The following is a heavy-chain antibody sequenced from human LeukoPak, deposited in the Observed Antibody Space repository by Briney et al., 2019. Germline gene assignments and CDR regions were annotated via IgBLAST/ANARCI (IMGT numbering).Heavy chain of an antibody. J-gene: IGHJ5*02. V-gene: IGHV3-13*04. D-gene: IGHD6-19*01. CDR1: GFSFSSYD. CDR2: IGSTGVT. CDR3: ARGRAPKVAGMDNWFDP. Sequence: GGTLRLSCVTSGFSFSSYDMHWVRQATGKGLEWVSAIGSTGVTYYSGSVKGRFTISREDAKSSLYLQMNSLRAEDTAVYYCARGRAPKVAGMDNWFDPWGQGTLVTVSS.